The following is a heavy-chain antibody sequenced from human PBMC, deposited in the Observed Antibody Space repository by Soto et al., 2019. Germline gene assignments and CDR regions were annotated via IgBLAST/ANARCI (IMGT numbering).Heavy chain of an antibody. CDR2: INVYNGDR. D-gene: IGHD2-21*02. V-gene: IGHV1-18*04. CDR1: DFSFTSHG. CDR3: ASLQLGGDRMLNWFDP. Sequence: QIQLVQSGPEVKKPGASMKVPCKAYDFSFTSHGISWVRQAPGQGLEWMGLINVYNGDRKVAQKFKHRVPMTTDTATHTASMELKSLRSRDTAVYYCASLQLGGDRMLNWFDPGGQGTPVTVSS. J-gene: IGHJ5*02.